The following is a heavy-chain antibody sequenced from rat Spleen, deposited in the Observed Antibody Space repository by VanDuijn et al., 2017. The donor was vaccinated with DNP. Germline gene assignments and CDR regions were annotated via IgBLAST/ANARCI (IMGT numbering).Heavy chain of an antibody. CDR3: ARHVDA. J-gene: IGHJ4*01. V-gene: IGHV5-22*01. Sequence: EVQLVESGGGLVQPGRSLKLSCAASGFTFSDYYMAWVRQAPTKGLEWVAYISYDGRNTYYGDSVKGRFTISRDNAKSTLYLQMNSLRSEDTATYYCARHVDAWGQGTSVTVSS. CDR1: GFTFSDYY. CDR2: ISYDGRNT.